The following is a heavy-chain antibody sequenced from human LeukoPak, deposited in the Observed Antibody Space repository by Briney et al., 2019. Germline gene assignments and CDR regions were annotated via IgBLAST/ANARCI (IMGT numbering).Heavy chain of an antibody. D-gene: IGHD2-8*01. V-gene: IGHV3-23*01. CDR2: ITDSGGST. CDR1: GFTFSSYA. CDR3: ARAGDCTNGICYTADFDY. J-gene: IGHJ4*02. Sequence: GGSLRLSCAASGFTFSSYAMSWVRQAPGKGLEWVSAITDSGGSTYYADSVKGRFTISRDNSKNTLYLQMNSLRAEDTAVYYCARAGDCTNGICYTADFDYWGQGTLVTVSS.